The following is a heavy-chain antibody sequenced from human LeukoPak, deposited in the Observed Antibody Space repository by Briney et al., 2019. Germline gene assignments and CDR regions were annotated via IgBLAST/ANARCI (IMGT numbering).Heavy chain of an antibody. CDR3: ARADIVVVPAAIHYYYYMDV. CDR2: ISSSSSYI. CDR1: GFTFSSYS. Sequence: GGSLRLXCAASGFTFSSYSMNWVRQAPGKGLEWVSSISSSSSYIYYADSVKGRFTISRDNAKNSLYLQMNSLRAEDTAVYYCARADIVVVPAAIHYYYYMDVWGKGTTVTVSS. J-gene: IGHJ6*03. V-gene: IGHV3-21*01. D-gene: IGHD2-2*02.